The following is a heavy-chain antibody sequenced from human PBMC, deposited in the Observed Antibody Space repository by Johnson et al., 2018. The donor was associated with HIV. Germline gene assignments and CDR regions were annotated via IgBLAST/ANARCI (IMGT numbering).Heavy chain of an antibody. Sequence: MLLVESGGGVARPGGSLRLSCEGSGFIFDEYDMSWVRQTPGQGLEWVSGISWNGATPRSADSVKGRFTISSDNAKAFLYLQMTSLRTEDTAVYYCAKESETYGGNIGFEHPFDIWGQGTMVTVSS. CDR1: GFIFDEYD. CDR3: AKESETYGGNIGFEHPFDI. V-gene: IGHV3-20*04. J-gene: IGHJ3*02. D-gene: IGHD4-23*01. CDR2: ISWNGATP.